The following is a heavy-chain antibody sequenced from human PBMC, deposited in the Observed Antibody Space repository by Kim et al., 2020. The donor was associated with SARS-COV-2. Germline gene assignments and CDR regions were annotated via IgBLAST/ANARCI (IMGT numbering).Heavy chain of an antibody. CDR1: GFTFSSYS. CDR2: ISSSSSYI. CDR3: AREPLYYYGSGSYYLDY. D-gene: IGHD3-10*01. V-gene: IGHV3-21*01. Sequence: GGSLRLSCAASGFTFSSYSMNWVRQAPGKGLEWVSSISSSSSYIYYADSVKGRFTISRDNAKNSLYLQMNSLRAEDTAVYYCAREPLYYYGSGSYYLDYWGQGTLVTVSS. J-gene: IGHJ4*02.